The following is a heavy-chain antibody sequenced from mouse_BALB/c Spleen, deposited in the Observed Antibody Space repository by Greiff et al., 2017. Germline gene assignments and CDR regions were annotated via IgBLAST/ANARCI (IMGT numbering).Heavy chain of an antibody. CDR3: AKDYEYTFDT. CDR2: IDPSASYT. D-gene: IGHD2-4*01. CDR1: GYTFTSYW. Sequence: QVQLQQPGAELVKPGASVKMSCKASGYTFTSYWMHWVKQRPGQGLEWIGEIDPSASYTSYNQKFKDKATLTADKSSSTAYMQLSSLTSEDSAVYYSAKDYEYTFDTWGEGTTLTDSS. V-gene: IGHV1-69*02. J-gene: IGHJ2*01.